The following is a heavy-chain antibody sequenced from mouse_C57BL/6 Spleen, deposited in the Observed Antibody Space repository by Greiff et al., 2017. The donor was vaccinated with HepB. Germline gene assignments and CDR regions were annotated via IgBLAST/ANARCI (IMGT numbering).Heavy chain of an antibody. CDR1: GYTFTDYE. J-gene: IGHJ3*01. V-gene: IGHV1-15*01. CDR2: IDPETGGT. CDR3: TTHFAY. Sequence: VKLQESGAELVRPGASVTLSCKASGYTFTDYEMHWVKQTPVHGLEWIGAIDPETGGTAYNQKFKGKAILTADKSSSTAYMELRSLTSEDSAVYYCTTHFAYWGQGTLVTVSA.